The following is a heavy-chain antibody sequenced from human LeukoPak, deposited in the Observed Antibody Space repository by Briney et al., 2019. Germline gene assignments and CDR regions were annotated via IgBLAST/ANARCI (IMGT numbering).Heavy chain of an antibody. J-gene: IGHJ4*02. CDR2: SYYSGST. CDR1: GGSISTYY. V-gene: IGHV4-59*01. D-gene: IGHD6-19*01. Sequence: SETLSLTCTVSGGSISTYYWGWIRQPPGKGLEWIGYSYYSGSTNCNPSLKGRVTISVDSSKNQFSLKLSSLTAADTAVYYCARVGSGSFDYWGQGTLVTVSS. CDR3: ARVGSGSFDY.